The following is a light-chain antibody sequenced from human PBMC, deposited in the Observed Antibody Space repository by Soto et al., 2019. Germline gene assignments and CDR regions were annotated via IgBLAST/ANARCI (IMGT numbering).Light chain of an antibody. J-gene: IGKJ4*01. Sequence: DIQMTQSPSSLSASVGERVTITCRASQTISSYLNWYQQKPGKAPKLLIYAASTLQSGVPSRFAGSGSGTDFTLTISSLQPEDVAIYYCQQSYSAPLTFGGGTKVGIK. CDR3: QQSYSAPLT. CDR2: AAS. CDR1: QTISSY. V-gene: IGKV1-39*01.